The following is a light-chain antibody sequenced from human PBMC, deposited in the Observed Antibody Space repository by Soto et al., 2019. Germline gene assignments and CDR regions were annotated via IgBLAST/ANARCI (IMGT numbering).Light chain of an antibody. CDR3: MQALQTPRT. V-gene: IGKV2-28*01. CDR1: QSRLHSSGYNY. Sequence: DIVMTQSPLSLPVTLGEPASISCRSSQSRLHSSGYNYLDWYLQRPGQSPELLIFLGSNRAAGVPDGFSGSGSGTNFTLKITRVEADDVGVYYCMQALQTPRTFGQGTRVEIK. CDR2: LGS. J-gene: IGKJ1*01.